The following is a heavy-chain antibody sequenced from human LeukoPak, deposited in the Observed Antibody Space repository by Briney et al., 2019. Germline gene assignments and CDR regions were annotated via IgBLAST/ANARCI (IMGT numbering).Heavy chain of an antibody. V-gene: IGHV3-7*01. Sequence: GGSLTLSCAASGFTFSSYWMSWVRQAPGKGLEWVANIKQDGSEKYYVDSVKGRFTISRDNAKNSLYLQMNSLRAEDTAVYYCAREHSSGHYYYYYMDVWGKGTTVTVSS. J-gene: IGHJ6*03. D-gene: IGHD6-19*01. CDR1: GFTFSSYW. CDR3: AREHSSGHYYYYYMDV. CDR2: IKQDGSEK.